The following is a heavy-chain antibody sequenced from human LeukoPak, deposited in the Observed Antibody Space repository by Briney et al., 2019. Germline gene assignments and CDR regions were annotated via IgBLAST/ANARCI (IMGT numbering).Heavy chain of an antibody. CDR2: IWYDGSNK. Sequence: GGSLRLSCAASGFTFSSYGMHWVRQAPRKGLEWVAVIWYDGSNKYYADSVKGRFTISRDNSKNTLYLQMNSLRAEDTAVYYCARGGSAPGYYYMDVWGKGTTVTVSS. J-gene: IGHJ6*03. CDR3: ARGGSAPGYYYMDV. D-gene: IGHD6-13*01. V-gene: IGHV3-33*01. CDR1: GFTFSSYG.